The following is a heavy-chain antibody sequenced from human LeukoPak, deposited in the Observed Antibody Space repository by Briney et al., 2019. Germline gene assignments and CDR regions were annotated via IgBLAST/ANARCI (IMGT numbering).Heavy chain of an antibody. Sequence: GASVKVSCKASGHTLTSYGISWVRQAPGQGLEWMGWISAYNGNTNYAQKLQGRVTMTTDTSTSTAYMELRSLRSDDTAVYYCARDRSSNRYCSSTSCYQDDAFDIWGQGTMVTVSS. J-gene: IGHJ3*02. V-gene: IGHV1-18*01. CDR3: ARDRSSNRYCSSTSCYQDDAFDI. D-gene: IGHD2-2*01. CDR2: ISAYNGNT. CDR1: GHTLTSYG.